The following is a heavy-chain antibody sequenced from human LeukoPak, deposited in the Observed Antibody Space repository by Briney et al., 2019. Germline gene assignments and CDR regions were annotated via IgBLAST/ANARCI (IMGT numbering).Heavy chain of an antibody. J-gene: IGHJ4*02. CDR1: GGPISSSSYY. D-gene: IGHD5-24*01. V-gene: IGHV4-39*01. CDR3: ARPSIDGYNCFED. Sequence: PSETLTLTCTVSGGPISSSSYYWVRLPQPPGKGLESIVSIFYSGSTYYNPSLKSRVTISVDTYKNQFPLKLSSVTAADTAVYYCARPSIDGYNCFEDWGQGTLVTVSS. CDR2: IFYSGST.